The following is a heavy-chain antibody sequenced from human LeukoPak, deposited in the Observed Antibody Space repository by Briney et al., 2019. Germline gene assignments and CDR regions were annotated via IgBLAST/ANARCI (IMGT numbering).Heavy chain of an antibody. CDR2: IIPIFGTA. Sequence: SVKVSCKASGGTFSSYAISWVRQAPGQGLEWMGGIIPIFGTANYAQKFQGRVTITTDESTSTAYMELSSLRSEDTAVYYCARVGETQYSYVEGDYFDYWGQGTLVTVSS. CDR3: ARVGETQYSYVEGDYFDY. D-gene: IGHD5-18*01. J-gene: IGHJ4*02. V-gene: IGHV1-69*05. CDR1: GGTFSSYA.